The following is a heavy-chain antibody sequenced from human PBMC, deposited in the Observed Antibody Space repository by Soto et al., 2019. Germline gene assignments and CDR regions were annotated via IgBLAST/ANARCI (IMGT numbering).Heavy chain of an antibody. CDR1: GGSISTSYYY. Sequence: QLQLQESGPGLVKPSETLSLTCTVSGGSISTSYYYWGWIRQSPGKGLEWIGAIYYTGTTYYNPPLQSRATISVDTSENQFSLKMSSVTAADTAVYFCARQAGAFGYYMDVWGKGPTVTVSS. D-gene: IGHD3-16*01. CDR3: ARQAGAFGYYMDV. V-gene: IGHV4-39*01. J-gene: IGHJ6*03. CDR2: IYYTGTT.